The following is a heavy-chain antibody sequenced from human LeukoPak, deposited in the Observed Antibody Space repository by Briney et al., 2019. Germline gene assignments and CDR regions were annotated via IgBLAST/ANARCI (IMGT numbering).Heavy chain of an antibody. V-gene: IGHV4-39*07. CDR1: GGSITITNYY. D-gene: IGHD2-8*01. Sequence: SETLSLTCTVSGGSITITNYYWGWIRQPPGKGLEWVGNIYHDGSTYYNPSLKSRVTISVDKSKNQFSLKLSSVTAADTAVYYCARVEIQPLSMVDPWGQGTLVTVSS. CDR3: ARVEIQPLSMVDP. CDR2: IYHDGST. J-gene: IGHJ5*02.